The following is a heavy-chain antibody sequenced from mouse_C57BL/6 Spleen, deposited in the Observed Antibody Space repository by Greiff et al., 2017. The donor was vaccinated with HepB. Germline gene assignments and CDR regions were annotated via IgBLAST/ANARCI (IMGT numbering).Heavy chain of an antibody. J-gene: IGHJ3*01. CDR3: ARGTAWLAY. D-gene: IGHD3-1*01. Sequence: EVQLVESGGGLVKPGGSLKLSCAASGFTFSDYGMHWVRQAPEKGLEWVAYISSGSSTINYADTVKGRFTISRDNAKNTLFLQMTSLRSEDTAMYYCARGTAWLAYWGQGTLVTVSA. CDR1: GFTFSDYG. CDR2: ISSGSSTI. V-gene: IGHV5-17*01.